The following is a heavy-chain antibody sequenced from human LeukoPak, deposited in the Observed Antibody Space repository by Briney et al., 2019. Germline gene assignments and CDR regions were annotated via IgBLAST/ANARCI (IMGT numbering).Heavy chain of an antibody. Sequence: PSETLSLTCTVSGGSISSGDYYWSWTRQPPGKGLEWIGYIYYSGSTYYNPSLKSRVTISVDTSKNQFSLKLSSVTAADTAVYYCARAPYCSSTSCYIGHYYYYMDVWGKGTTVTVSS. D-gene: IGHD2-2*02. J-gene: IGHJ6*03. V-gene: IGHV4-30-4*08. CDR3: ARAPYCSSTSCYIGHYYYYMDV. CDR2: IYYSGST. CDR1: GGSISSGDYY.